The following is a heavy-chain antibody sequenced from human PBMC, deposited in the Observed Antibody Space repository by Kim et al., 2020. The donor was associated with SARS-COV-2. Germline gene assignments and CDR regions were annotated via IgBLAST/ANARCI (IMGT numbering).Heavy chain of an antibody. CDR3: ARRMYSSSSRGPSYWYYGMDV. CDR1: GYSFTSYW. J-gene: IGHJ6*02. D-gene: IGHD6-6*01. CDR2: IYPGDSDT. Sequence: GESLKISCKGSGYSFTSYWIGWVRQMPGKGLEWMGIIYPGDSDTRYSPSFQGQVTISADKSISTAYLQWSSLKASDTAMYYCARRMYSSSSRGPSYWYYGMDVWGQGTTVTVSS. V-gene: IGHV5-51*01.